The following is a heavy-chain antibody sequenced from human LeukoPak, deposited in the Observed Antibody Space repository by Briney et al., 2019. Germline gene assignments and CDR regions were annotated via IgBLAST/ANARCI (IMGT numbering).Heavy chain of an antibody. J-gene: IGHJ6*03. V-gene: IGHV3-23*01. CDR2: ISGPGDKT. D-gene: IGHD6-6*01. CDR3: AKPTIPARPFLTYLYYYLDV. CDR1: EFTFSSFA. Sequence: GGSLRLSCAASEFTFSSFAMSWVRQAPGRGLEWISSISGPGDKTHYTDSVKGRFTISRDNSKHTLYLYMNTLRAADTAVYYCAKPTIPARPFLTYLYYYLDVWGEGATVIVSS.